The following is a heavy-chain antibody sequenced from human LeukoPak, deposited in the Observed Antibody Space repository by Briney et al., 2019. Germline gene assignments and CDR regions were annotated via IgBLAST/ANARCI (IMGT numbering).Heavy chain of an antibody. D-gene: IGHD3-22*01. CDR3: ARDYYDSSGYYPFDY. Sequence: ASVKVSCKASGYTFTSYGISWVRQAPGQGLGWMGWISAYNGNTNYAQKLQGRVTMTTDTSTSTAYMELRSLRPDDTAVYYCARDYYDSSGYYPFDYWGQGTLVTVSS. V-gene: IGHV1-18*01. CDR2: ISAYNGNT. J-gene: IGHJ4*02. CDR1: GYTFTSYG.